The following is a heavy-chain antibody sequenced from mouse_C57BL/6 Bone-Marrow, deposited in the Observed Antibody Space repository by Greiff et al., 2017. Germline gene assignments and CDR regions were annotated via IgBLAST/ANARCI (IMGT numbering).Heavy chain of an antibody. CDR1: GFSLTSYG. V-gene: IGHV2-2*01. CDR2: IWNGGST. Sequence: QVQMQQSGPGLVQPSQSLSITCTVSGFSLTSYGVHWVRQSPGKGLEWLGVIWNGGSTDYNAAFISRLSISKDNSKSQVFFKMNSLQADDTAIYYCARNWDRYAMDYWGQGTSVTVSS. J-gene: IGHJ4*01. D-gene: IGHD4-1*01. CDR3: ARNWDRYAMDY.